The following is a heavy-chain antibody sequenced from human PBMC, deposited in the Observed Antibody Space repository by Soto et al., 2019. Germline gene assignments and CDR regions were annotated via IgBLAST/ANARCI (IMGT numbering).Heavy chain of an antibody. Sequence: SVKVSCKASGGTFSSYAISWVRQAPGQGLEWMGGIIPIFGTANYAQEFQGRVTITADESTSTAYMELSSLRSEDTAVYYCARSPPKANWFDPWGQGTLVTVSS. CDR3: ARSPPKANWFDP. J-gene: IGHJ5*02. CDR1: GGTFSSYA. CDR2: IIPIFGTA. V-gene: IGHV1-69*13.